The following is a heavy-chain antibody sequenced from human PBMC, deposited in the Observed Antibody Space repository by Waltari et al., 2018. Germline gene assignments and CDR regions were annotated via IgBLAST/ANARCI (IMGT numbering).Heavy chain of an antibody. D-gene: IGHD1-26*01. V-gene: IGHV2-70*01. CDR2: IDWDDDK. J-gene: IGHJ4*02. CDR3: ARIRMGSGEADY. Sequence: QVTLRESGPALVKPTQTLTLTCTFSRFSLSTSGMCVSWIRQPPGKALEWLALIDWDDDKYYSTSLKTRLTISKDTSKNQVVLTMTNMDPVDTATYYCARIRMGSGEADYWGQGTLVTVSS. CDR1: RFSLSTSGMC.